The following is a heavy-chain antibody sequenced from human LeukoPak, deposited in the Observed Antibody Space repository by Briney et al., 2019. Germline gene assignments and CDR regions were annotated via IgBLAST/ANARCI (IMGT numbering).Heavy chain of an antibody. D-gene: IGHD3-10*01. CDR1: GFTFSSYA. CDR2: ISSSSSYI. CDR3: AKDAPSSPGEY. J-gene: IGHJ4*02. V-gene: IGHV3-21*04. Sequence: GGSLRLSCAASGFTFSSYAMSWVRQAPGKGLEWVSSISSSSSYIYYADSVKGRFTISRDNAKNSLYLQMNSLRAEDTAVYYCAKDAPSSPGEYWGQGTLVTVSS.